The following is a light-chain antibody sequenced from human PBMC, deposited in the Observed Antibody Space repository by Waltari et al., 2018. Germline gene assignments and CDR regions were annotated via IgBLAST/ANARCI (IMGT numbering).Light chain of an antibody. CDR1: SSDVGGYNY. J-gene: IGLJ1*01. Sequence: QSALTQTASVSGSPGQSITISCPRTSSDVGGYNYASWYQQHPGKAPKLMIYDVSNRPSGVSNRFSGSKSGNTASLTISGLLAEDEADYYCTSYTSSSTYVFGTGTRVTVL. CDR3: TSYTSSSTYV. CDR2: DVS. V-gene: IGLV2-14*03.